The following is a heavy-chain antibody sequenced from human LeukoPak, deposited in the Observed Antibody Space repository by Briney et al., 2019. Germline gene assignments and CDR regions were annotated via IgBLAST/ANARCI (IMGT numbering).Heavy chain of an antibody. J-gene: IGHJ4*02. D-gene: IGHD4-11*01. V-gene: IGHV4-39*01. CDR3: ARGTLQYPPRPFDY. Sequence: SSETLSLTCTVSGGSISSSSYYWGWIRQPPGKGLEWIGSIYYSGSTYYNPSLKSRVTISVDTSKNQFSLKLSSVTAADTAVYYCARGTLQYPPRPFDYWGQGTLVTVSS. CDR1: GGSISSSSYY. CDR2: IYYSGST.